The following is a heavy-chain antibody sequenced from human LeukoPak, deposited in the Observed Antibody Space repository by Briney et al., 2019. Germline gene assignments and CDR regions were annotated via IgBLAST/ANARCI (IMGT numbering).Heavy chain of an antibody. D-gene: IGHD6-19*01. CDR3: ARGPGAVAGTKNWFDP. CDR2: IYYSGST. CDR1: GGSISSYY. J-gene: IGHJ5*02. Sequence: PSETLSLTCTVSGGSISSYYWSWIRQPPGKGLEWIGYIYYSGSTSYNPSLKSRVTISVDTSKNQFSLKLSSVTAADTAVYYCARGPGAVAGTKNWFDPWGQGTLVTVSS. V-gene: IGHV4-59*01.